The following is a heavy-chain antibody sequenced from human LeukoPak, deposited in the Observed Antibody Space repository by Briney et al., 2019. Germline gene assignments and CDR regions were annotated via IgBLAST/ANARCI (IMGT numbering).Heavy chain of an antibody. CDR1: GFTFSTYA. D-gene: IGHD5-24*01. J-gene: IGHJ4*02. Sequence: GGSLSLSCAASGFTFSTYAMSLVRQNLEKGLETVSLLSGSGGSTYYVVSVMGRFTISRDNGKNTLFLQINSLRAEDTALYYCAKERFTTITFDSWGRGTLVTVSS. CDR2: LSGSGGST. V-gene: IGHV3-23*01. CDR3: AKERFTTITFDS.